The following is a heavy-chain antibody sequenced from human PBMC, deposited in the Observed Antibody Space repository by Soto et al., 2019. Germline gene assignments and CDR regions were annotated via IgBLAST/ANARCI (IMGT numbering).Heavy chain of an antibody. Sequence: SETLSLTCAVYGGSFSGYYWSWIRQPPGKGLEWIGEINHSGSTNYNPSLKSRVTISVDTSKSQFSLKLSSVTAADTAVYYCARHLKIVVVPAARARGFDYWGQGTLVTVSS. CDR2: INHSGST. CDR3: ARHLKIVVVPAARARGFDY. V-gene: IGHV4-34*01. D-gene: IGHD2-2*01. J-gene: IGHJ4*02. CDR1: GGSFSGYY.